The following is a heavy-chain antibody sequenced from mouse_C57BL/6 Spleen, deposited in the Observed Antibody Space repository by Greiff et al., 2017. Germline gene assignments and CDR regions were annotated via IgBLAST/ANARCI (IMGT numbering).Heavy chain of an antibody. V-gene: IGHV1-80*01. D-gene: IGHD1-1*01. J-gene: IGHJ2*01. CDR1: GYAFSSYW. CDR3: ARGSGGFDD. Sequence: QVQLQQSGAELVKPGASVKISCKASGYAFSSYWMNWVKQRPGKGLEWIGQIYPGDGDTNYNGKFKGKATLTAAKSSSTASIPLTSLTSADCAVYFCARGSGGFDDWGQGTTVTVSS. CDR2: IYPGDGDT.